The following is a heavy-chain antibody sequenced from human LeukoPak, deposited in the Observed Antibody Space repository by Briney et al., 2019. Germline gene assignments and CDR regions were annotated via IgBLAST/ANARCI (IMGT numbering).Heavy chain of an antibody. Sequence: KASETLSLTCTVSRGSIGSFYWSWIRQSAGKGLEWIGRIYASGNTNYNPSLKSRVTISVDTSKNQLSLKLSSVIAADTAVYYCARSKAHLSTSWYGTWFDPWGQGTLVTVSS. CDR1: RGSIGSFY. D-gene: IGHD2-2*01. CDR3: ARSKAHLSTSWYGTWFDP. V-gene: IGHV4-4*07. CDR2: IYASGNT. J-gene: IGHJ5*02.